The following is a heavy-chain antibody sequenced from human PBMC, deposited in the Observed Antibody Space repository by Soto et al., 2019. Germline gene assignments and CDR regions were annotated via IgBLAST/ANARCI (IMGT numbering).Heavy chain of an antibody. D-gene: IGHD3-10*01. Sequence: TLSLTCTVSGVSVNSGDYYWSWIRQPPGKGLEWIGYIYYSGSTYYNPSLKSRVTISVDTSKNQFSLKLSSVTAADTAVYYCAREDGSGSYDYWGQGTLVTVSS. CDR3: AREDGSGSYDY. CDR2: IYYSGST. J-gene: IGHJ4*02. CDR1: GVSVNSGDYY. V-gene: IGHV4-31*03.